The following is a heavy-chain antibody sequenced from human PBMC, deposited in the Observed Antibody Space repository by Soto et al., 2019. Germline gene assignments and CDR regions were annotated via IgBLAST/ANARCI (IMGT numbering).Heavy chain of an antibody. Sequence: QVQLVESGGGVVQPGRSLRLSCAASGFTFSSYGMHWVRQAPGKGLEWVAVIWYDGSNKYYADSVKGRFTISRDNSKNTLYLQMNSLRAEDTAVYYCASACNVRFLEWLFCYWGQGTLVTVSS. V-gene: IGHV3-33*01. CDR3: ASACNVRFLEWLFCY. J-gene: IGHJ4*02. D-gene: IGHD3-3*01. CDR2: IWYDGSNK. CDR1: GFTFSSYG.